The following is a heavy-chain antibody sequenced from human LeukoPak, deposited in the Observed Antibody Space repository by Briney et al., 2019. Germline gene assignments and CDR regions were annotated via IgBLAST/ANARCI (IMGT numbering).Heavy chain of an antibody. D-gene: IGHD7-27*01. CDR1: GYTFTTYY. Sequence: ASVKVSCKASGYTFTTYYMHWVRQAPGQGLEWMGIINSSGGSTTYAQNFQGRVTMTRNTSISTAYMELSSLRSDDTAVYYCARGPPNWGYDYWGPGTLVTVSS. V-gene: IGHV1-46*01. CDR2: INSSGGST. J-gene: IGHJ4*02. CDR3: ARGPPNWGYDY.